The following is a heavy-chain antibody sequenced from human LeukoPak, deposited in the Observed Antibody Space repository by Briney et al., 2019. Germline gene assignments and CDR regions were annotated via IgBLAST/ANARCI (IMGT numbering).Heavy chain of an antibody. CDR2: IHHSGSS. D-gene: IGHD6-19*01. V-gene: IGHV4-4*02. CDR1: GDSVSGSFW. CDR3: VRHSGWYFGY. J-gene: IGHJ4*02. Sequence: PSETLSLTCAVSGDSVSGSFWWSWVRQPPHKGLEWIGEIHHSGSSNYNPSLESRVIISLDGSKNLLSLELSSVTAADTAVYYCVRHSGWYFGYWAREPWSPSPQ.